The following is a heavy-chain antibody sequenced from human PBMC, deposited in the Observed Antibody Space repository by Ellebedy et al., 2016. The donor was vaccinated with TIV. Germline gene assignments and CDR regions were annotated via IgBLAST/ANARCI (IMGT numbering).Heavy chain of an antibody. Sequence: GESLKISCAASEFPFSTYAINWVRQAPGKGLEWVAVISYDGSNKYYADSVKGRFTISRDDSKNTLYLQMTSLRPEDTAVYYCARDGGGYRDGPGGHWGQGTLVTVSS. CDR3: ARDGGGYRDGPGGH. V-gene: IGHV3-30*04. D-gene: IGHD5-18*01. CDR2: ISYDGSNK. CDR1: EFPFSTYA. J-gene: IGHJ4*02.